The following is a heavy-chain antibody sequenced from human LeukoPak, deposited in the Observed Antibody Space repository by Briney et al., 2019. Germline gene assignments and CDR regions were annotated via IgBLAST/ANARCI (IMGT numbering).Heavy chain of an antibody. CDR1: GGTFSSYA. J-gene: IGHJ5*02. D-gene: IGHD2-2*01. CDR2: IIPILGIA. Sequence: SVKVSCKASGGTFSSYAISWVRQAPGQGLESMGRIIPILGIANYAQKFQGRVTITADKSTSTAYMELSSLRSEDTAVYYCARDRGDIVVVPAAANWFDPWGQGTLVTVSS. V-gene: IGHV1-69*10. CDR3: ARDRGDIVVVPAAANWFDP.